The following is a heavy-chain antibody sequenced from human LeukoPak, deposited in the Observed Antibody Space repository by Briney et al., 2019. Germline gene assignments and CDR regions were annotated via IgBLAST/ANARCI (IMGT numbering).Heavy chain of an antibody. J-gene: IGHJ4*02. Sequence: GGSLRLSRAASGFTVSGNYMSWVRQAPGKGLEWVSYISSSGSTIYYADSVKGRFTISRDNAKNSLYLQMNSLRAEDTAVYYCARDFRSRIAVAGNHYFDYWGQGTLVTVSS. V-gene: IGHV3-11*01. D-gene: IGHD6-19*01. CDR3: ARDFRSRIAVAGNHYFDY. CDR2: ISSSGSTI. CDR1: GFTVSGNY.